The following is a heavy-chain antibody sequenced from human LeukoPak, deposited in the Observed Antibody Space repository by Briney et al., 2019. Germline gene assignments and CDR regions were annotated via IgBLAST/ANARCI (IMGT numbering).Heavy chain of an antibody. Sequence: GGSLRLSCAASGFTVSSNYMSWVRQAPGKGLEWVSVIYSGGSTYYADSVKGRFTISRDNSKNTLYLQMNSLRAEDTAVYYCTASGYYDISFDYWGQGTLVTVPS. CDR1: GFTVSSNY. CDR2: IYSGGST. V-gene: IGHV3-53*01. J-gene: IGHJ4*02. D-gene: IGHD3-9*01. CDR3: TASGYYDISFDY.